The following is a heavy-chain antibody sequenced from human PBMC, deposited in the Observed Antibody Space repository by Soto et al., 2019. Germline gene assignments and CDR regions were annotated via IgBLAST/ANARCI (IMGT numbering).Heavy chain of an antibody. D-gene: IGHD1-1*01. Sequence: SETIYLTSTVSGGSMSTYYWSWIRQPAGKGLQWIGRMFSSGSTNYDPSLKSRVSMSLDTSKNQFSLYLRSVTAADTAVYYCARGTTDSGKNWFDSWGQGTPVTVSS. CDR2: MFSSGST. V-gene: IGHV4-4*07. CDR3: ARGTTDSGKNWFDS. J-gene: IGHJ5*01. CDR1: GGSMSTYY.